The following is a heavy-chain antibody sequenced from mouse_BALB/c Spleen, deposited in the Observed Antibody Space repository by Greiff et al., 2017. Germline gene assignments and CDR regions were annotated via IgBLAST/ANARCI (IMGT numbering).Heavy chain of an antibody. CDR3: ARSLYWNLLAY. D-gene: IGHD3-3*01. Sequence: QVQLQQPGAELVKPGASVKLSCKASGYTFTSYWMHWVKQRPGQGLEWIGEINPSNGRTNYNEKFKSKATLTVDKSSSTAYMQLSSLTSEDSAVYYCARSLYWNLLAYWGQGTLVTVSA. CDR2: INPSNGRT. V-gene: IGHV1S81*02. J-gene: IGHJ3*01. CDR1: GYTFTSYW.